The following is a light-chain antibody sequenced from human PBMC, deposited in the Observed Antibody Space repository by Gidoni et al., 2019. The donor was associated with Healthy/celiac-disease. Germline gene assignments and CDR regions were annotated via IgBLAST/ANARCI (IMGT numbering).Light chain of an antibody. Sequence: IVLTRSPGTLSLSPGESATLSCRASQSVISSYLAWYQQKPGQAPRLLIYGASSRASGIPDRFSGSGSGTDFTLTISRLEPEDFAVYYCQQYGSSPRTFGQGTKVEIK. CDR2: GAS. CDR1: QSVISSY. CDR3: QQYGSSPRT. J-gene: IGKJ1*01. V-gene: IGKV3-20*01.